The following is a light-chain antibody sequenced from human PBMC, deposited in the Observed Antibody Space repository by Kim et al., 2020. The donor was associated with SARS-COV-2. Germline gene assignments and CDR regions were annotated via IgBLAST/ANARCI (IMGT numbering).Light chain of an antibody. CDR2: EVS. J-gene: IGKJ5*01. Sequence: VVVTQSPLSLPVTLGQPASISCRSKESLVYRDGNTYLNWFQQRPGQSPRRLIYEVSNRDSGVPDRFSGSGSGTDFTLTISRVEAEDVATYFCMQGTDWPPTFGQGTRLEIK. CDR3: MQGTDWPPT. CDR1: ESLVYRDGNTY. V-gene: IGKV2-30*01.